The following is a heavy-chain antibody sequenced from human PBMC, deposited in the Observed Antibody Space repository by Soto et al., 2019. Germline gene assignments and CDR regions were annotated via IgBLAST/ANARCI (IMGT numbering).Heavy chain of an antibody. CDR1: GGSISSGGYY. D-gene: IGHD3-16*01. V-gene: IGHV4-31*03. CDR2: ISYSGGT. J-gene: IGHJ4*02. Sequence: QVQLQESGPGLVKPSQTLSLTCTVSGGSISSGGYYWSWIRQHPGKDLEWIGYISYSGGTYYNPPLKSRVTVSVDTSKRQFSLNLRSVTAADTAVYYCARDLGGAPGYFDYWGQGTLVTVSS. CDR3: ARDLGGAPGYFDY.